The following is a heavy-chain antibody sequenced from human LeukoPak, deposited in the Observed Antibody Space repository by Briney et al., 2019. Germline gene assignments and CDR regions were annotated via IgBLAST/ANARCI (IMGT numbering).Heavy chain of an antibody. J-gene: IGHJ6*03. CDR2: IYHSGST. D-gene: IGHD2-2*01. CDR3: AREVVPAVPTGGYFYYMDV. Sequence: SETLSLTCTVSGGSISSSSYYWGWIRQPPGKGLEWIGYIYHSGSTYSNPSFKSRVTISVDTSKNQFSLKLISVTAADTAVYYCAREVVPAVPTGGYFYYMDVWGKGTTVTVSS. V-gene: IGHV4-30-4*08. CDR1: GGSISSSSYY.